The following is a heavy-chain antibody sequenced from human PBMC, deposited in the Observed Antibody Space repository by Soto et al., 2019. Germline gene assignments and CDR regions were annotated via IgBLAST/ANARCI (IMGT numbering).Heavy chain of an antibody. CDR1: GYTFTTYG. V-gene: IGHV1-18*01. Sequence: QVQLVQSGAEVKKPGASVKVSCKASGYTFTTYGMSWVRQAPGQGLDWMGWISTYNGNTKYAERLQGRVTMTTDTTTSTAYMELSSLRCDDSAVYYCARGPTDYYDNSGNYFLDYWGPGTLVTVSS. CDR3: ARGPTDYYDNSGNYFLDY. CDR2: ISTYNGNT. J-gene: IGHJ4*02. D-gene: IGHD3-22*01.